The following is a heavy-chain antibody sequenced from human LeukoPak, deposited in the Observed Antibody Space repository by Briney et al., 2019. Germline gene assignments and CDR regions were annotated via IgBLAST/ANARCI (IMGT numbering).Heavy chain of an antibody. Sequence: GGSLRLPCEGSGFTFSNYWMSWVRQAPGKGLEWVANIKTDGSEKYYVDSVKGRFTISRENAKNSLYLQMNSLRAEDTAVYYCAREAYCSSTSCYPYSRGWYFDYWGQETLVTVSS. J-gene: IGHJ4*02. CDR3: AREAYCSSTSCYPYSRGWYFDY. V-gene: IGHV3-7*01. CDR2: IKTDGSEK. D-gene: IGHD2-2*01. CDR1: GFTFSNYW.